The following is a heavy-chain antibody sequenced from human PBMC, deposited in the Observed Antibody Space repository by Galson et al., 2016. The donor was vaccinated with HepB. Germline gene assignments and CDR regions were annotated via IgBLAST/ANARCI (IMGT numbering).Heavy chain of an antibody. D-gene: IGHD3-3*01. CDR2: IYSTGKT. CDR3: ARGFRFGVLTGYYFDY. J-gene: IGHJ4*02. CDR1: GFTVRSNY. V-gene: IGHV3-53*01. Sequence: LRLSCAASGFTVRSNYMSWVRQAPGKGLECVSVIYSTGKTYSADSVRGRFTISRDNSKNTVYLQMNSLTAEDTAVYYCARGFRFGVLTGYYFDYWGQGTLVTVSS.